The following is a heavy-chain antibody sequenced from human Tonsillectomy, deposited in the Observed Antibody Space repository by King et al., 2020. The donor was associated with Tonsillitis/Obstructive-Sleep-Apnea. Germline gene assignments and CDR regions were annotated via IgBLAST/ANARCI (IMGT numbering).Heavy chain of an antibody. J-gene: IGHJ5*02. CDR3: ANRRDSIGWFDP. V-gene: IGHV3-23*04. D-gene: IGHD1-14*01. Sequence: VQLVESGGVLAQPGGSLRLSYTASGFNFNNFAMTWVRQAPGKGLEWVSTISGNGDITYYADSVKGRFTISRDNSRNTVYLQMNSLRAEATAVYYCANRRDSIGWFDPWVQGTLVTVSS. CDR1: GFNFNNFA. CDR2: ISGNGDIT.